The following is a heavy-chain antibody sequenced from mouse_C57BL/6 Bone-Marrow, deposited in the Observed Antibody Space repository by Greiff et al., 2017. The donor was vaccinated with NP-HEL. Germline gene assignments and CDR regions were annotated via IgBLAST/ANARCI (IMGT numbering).Heavy chain of an antibody. CDR3: ARDALVWSFAV. CDR1: GFTFSDFY. Sequence: EVKVVESGGGLVQSGRSLRLSCATSGFTFSDFYMEWVRQAPGKGLEWIAASRNNANDYTSEYSASVKGRFTVSRATSQSILHLQMNDLTAEDTAIYYCARDALVWSFAVWGRGTTVTVSS. V-gene: IGHV7-1*01. CDR2: SRNNANDYTS. J-gene: IGHJ1*03.